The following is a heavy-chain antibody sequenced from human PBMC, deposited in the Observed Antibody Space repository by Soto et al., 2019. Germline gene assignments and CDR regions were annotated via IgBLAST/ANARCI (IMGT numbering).Heavy chain of an antibody. J-gene: IGHJ3*02. CDR3: ARAAKTYYYDSSGYYYTFDI. Sequence: QVQLQESGPGLVKPSQTLSLTCTVSGGSISSGDSYWSWIRQPPGRGLEWIGYIYCSGSTYYTPSLKSRVTISVDTSKNQFSLKLSSVTAADTAVYYCARAAKTYYYDSSGYYYTFDIWDQGTMVTVSS. V-gene: IGHV4-30-4*01. CDR1: GGSISSGDSY. D-gene: IGHD3-22*01. CDR2: IYCSGST.